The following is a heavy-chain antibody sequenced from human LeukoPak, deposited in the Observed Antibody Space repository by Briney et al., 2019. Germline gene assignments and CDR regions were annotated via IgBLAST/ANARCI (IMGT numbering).Heavy chain of an antibody. CDR1: GFIFSTYS. CDR2: ISGSGGST. V-gene: IGHV3-23*01. Sequence: GGSLRLSCAASGFIFSTYSMNWVRQAPGKGLEWVSAISGSGGSTYYADSVKGRFTISRDNSKNTLYLQMNSLRAEDTAVYYCAKVPEDYVWGSYRSLMFFDYWGQGTLVTVSS. J-gene: IGHJ4*02. CDR3: AKVPEDYVWGSYRSLMFFDY. D-gene: IGHD3-16*02.